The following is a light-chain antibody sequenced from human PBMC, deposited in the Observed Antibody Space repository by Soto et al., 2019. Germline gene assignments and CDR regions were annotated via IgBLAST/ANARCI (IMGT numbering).Light chain of an antibody. CDR1: QEISSY. Sequence: AIRMTQSPSSLSASTGDRATITCRASQEISSYLAWYQQKPGKAPKFLMYGASILQTGVPSRFSGSGGGTEFTLTISSLQPDDFATYYCQHYSSYPYTFGQGTKVDIK. J-gene: IGKJ2*01. CDR2: GAS. V-gene: IGKV1-8*01. CDR3: QHYSSYPYT.